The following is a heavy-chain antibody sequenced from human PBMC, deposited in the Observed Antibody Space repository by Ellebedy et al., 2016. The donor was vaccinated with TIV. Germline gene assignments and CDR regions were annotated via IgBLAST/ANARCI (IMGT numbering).Heavy chain of an antibody. D-gene: IGHD2-2*01. CDR1: GGTFSSHA. CDR3: ARGSSNWLPRD. J-gene: IGHJ4*02. CDR2: IIPLYGAA. V-gene: IGHV1-69*13. Sequence: ASVKVSCXSSGGTFSSHAFTWVRLAPGQGLEWVGGIIPLYGAAHYAQNFNGRVTITADESTSTLYMELSSLTSDDTAVYYCARGSSNWLPRDWGQGTLVTVSS.